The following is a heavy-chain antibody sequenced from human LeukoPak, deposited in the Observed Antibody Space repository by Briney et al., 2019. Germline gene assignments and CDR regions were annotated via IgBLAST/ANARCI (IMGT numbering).Heavy chain of an antibody. CDR2: MNANSGNT. J-gene: IGHJ6*03. V-gene: IGHV1-8*01. CDR1: GYSFTSYD. CDR3: ARTSATRIAAVGYYYYYMDV. Sequence: ASVKVSCKASGYSFTSYDINWVRQATGQGLEWMGWMNANSGNTGYAQKFQGRVTMTRNTSISTAYMELSSLRSEDTAVYYCARTSATRIAAVGYYYYYMDVRGKGTTVTVYS. D-gene: IGHD6-13*01.